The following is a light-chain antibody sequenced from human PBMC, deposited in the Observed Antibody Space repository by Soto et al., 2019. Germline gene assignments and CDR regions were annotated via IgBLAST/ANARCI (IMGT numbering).Light chain of an antibody. V-gene: IGKV3-15*01. CDR1: QSISSN. Sequence: EIVMTQSPATLSVSPGERATLSCRASQSISSNLAWYQQKPGQAPRLLIYDASTWATGIPARFSGSGSGTEFTLNISSLQSVDFAVYYCQQYNNWPLTFGGGTKVEVK. J-gene: IGKJ4*01. CDR3: QQYNNWPLT. CDR2: DAS.